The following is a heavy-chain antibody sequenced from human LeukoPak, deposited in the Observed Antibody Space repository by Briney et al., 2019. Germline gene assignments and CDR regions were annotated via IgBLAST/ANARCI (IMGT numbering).Heavy chain of an antibody. Sequence: ASVKVSCKVSGYTLTELSMHWVRQAPGKGLEWIGGFDPEDGDTIYAQKFQGRVTMTEDTSTDTAYMELSSLRSEDTAAYYCSVAGLESGMDVWGQGTTVTVSS. CDR3: SVAGLESGMDV. CDR1: GYTLTELS. V-gene: IGHV1-24*01. J-gene: IGHJ6*02. D-gene: IGHD6-19*01. CDR2: FDPEDGDT.